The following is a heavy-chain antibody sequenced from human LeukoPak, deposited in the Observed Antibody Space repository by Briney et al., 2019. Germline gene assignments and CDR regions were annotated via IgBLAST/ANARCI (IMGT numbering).Heavy chain of an antibody. V-gene: IGHV3-74*01. Sequence: GGSLRLSCAASGFTFSTYWMHWVRQVPGKGLVWVSRINSDESSTSYADSVKGRFTISRDNAKNTLYLQMNSLRAEDTAVYYCAKDGYSMITFGGVIVHWGQGTLVTVSS. CDR3: AKDGYSMITFGGVIVH. CDR2: INSDESST. D-gene: IGHD3-16*02. CDR1: GFTFSTYW. J-gene: IGHJ4*02.